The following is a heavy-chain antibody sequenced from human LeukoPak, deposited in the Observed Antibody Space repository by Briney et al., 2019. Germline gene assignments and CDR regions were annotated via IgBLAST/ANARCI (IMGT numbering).Heavy chain of an antibody. D-gene: IGHD3-10*01. Sequence: GASVKVSCKASEYIFTNYYMHWVRQAPGQGLEWMGTINPSGGSTTYAQKFQGRVTMTRDTSTSTVYMELGSLRSEDTAVYYCARDHGSAYYRAPRHWGQGTLVTVSS. J-gene: IGHJ4*02. V-gene: IGHV1-46*01. CDR2: INPSGGST. CDR1: EYIFTNYY. CDR3: ARDHGSAYYRAPRH.